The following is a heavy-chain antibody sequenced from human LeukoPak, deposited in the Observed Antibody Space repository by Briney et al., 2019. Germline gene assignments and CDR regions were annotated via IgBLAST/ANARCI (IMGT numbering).Heavy chain of an antibody. CDR1: GGTFSSYA. V-gene: IGHV1-69*13. J-gene: IGHJ6*02. CDR3: ARDAVDTAMVDQRPYYYYGMDV. D-gene: IGHD5-18*01. CDR2: IIPIFGTA. Sequence: SVKVSCKASGGTFSSYAISWVRQAPGQGLEWMGGIIPIFGTANYAQKFQGRVTITADESTSTAYMELSSLRSEDTAVYYCARDAVDTAMVDQRPYYYYGMDVWGQGTTVTVSS.